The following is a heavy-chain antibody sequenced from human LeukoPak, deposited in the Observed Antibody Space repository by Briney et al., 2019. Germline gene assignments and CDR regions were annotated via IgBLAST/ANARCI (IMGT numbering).Heavy chain of an antibody. J-gene: IGHJ3*02. D-gene: IGHD2-15*01. CDR3: ARVVAPLDAFDI. V-gene: IGHV4-34*01. CDR2: INHSGST. Sequence: SETLSLTCAVYGGSFSGYYWSRIRQPPGKGLEWIGEINHSGSTNYNPSLKSRVTISVDTSKNQFSLKLSSVTAADTAVYYCARVVAPLDAFDIWGQGTMVTVSS. CDR1: GGSFSGYY.